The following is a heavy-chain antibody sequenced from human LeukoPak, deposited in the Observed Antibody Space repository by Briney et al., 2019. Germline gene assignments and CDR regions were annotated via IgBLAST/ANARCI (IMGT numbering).Heavy chain of an antibody. V-gene: IGHV3-23*01. D-gene: IGHD2-15*01. J-gene: IGHJ4*02. Sequence: ETLSLTCAVHGGSFSGYYWSWIRQPPGKGLEWVSAISGSGGSTYYADSVKGRFTISRDNSKNTLYLQMNSLRAEDTAVYYCAKVALARYCSGGSCYHFDYWGQGTLVTVSS. CDR3: AKVALARYCSGGSCYHFDY. CDR1: GGSFSGYY. CDR2: ISGSGGST.